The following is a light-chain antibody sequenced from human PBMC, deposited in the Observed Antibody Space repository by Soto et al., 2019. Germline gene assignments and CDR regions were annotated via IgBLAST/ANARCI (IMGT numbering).Light chain of an antibody. Sequence: EIGMTQSPATLSVSPGETATLSWGASQYVSSNLAWYQQKHGQAPRLLIYGASTRATGIPARFSGSVYGTEFTLTISSLQPDDFATYYCQHYNSYSEAFGQGTKVDIK. CDR3: QHYNSYSEA. CDR1: QYVSSN. J-gene: IGKJ1*01. V-gene: IGKV3-15*01. CDR2: GAS.